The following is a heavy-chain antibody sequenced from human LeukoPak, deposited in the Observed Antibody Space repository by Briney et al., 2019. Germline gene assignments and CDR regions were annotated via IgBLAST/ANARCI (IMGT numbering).Heavy chain of an antibody. CDR3: AKDRFFVGVAAPYYFDY. Sequence: ASVKVSCKASGYTFTGYYMHWVRQAPGQGLEWMGWINPNSGGTNYAQKFQGRVTMTRDTSISTAYMELSRLRSDDTAVYYCAKDRFFVGVAAPYYFDYWGQGTLVTVSS. CDR1: GYTFTGYY. V-gene: IGHV1-2*02. D-gene: IGHD6-19*01. J-gene: IGHJ4*02. CDR2: INPNSGGT.